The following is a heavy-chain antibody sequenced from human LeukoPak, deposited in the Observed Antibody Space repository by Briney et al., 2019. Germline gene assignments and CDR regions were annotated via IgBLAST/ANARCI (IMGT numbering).Heavy chain of an antibody. V-gene: IGHV3-30*04. D-gene: IGHD1-1*01. CDR3: AIAGYNWNDGDYYFGMDV. CDR2: ISYEGSHK. J-gene: IGHJ6*02. Sequence: PGRSLRLSCAASGFSFGSYAMHWVRQAPGKGLEWVALISYEGSHKNYTDSVKGRFIISRDNSKNTLYLQMNSLRSDDTAVYYCAIAGYNWNDGDYYFGMDVWGQGTTVTVSS. CDR1: GFSFGSYA.